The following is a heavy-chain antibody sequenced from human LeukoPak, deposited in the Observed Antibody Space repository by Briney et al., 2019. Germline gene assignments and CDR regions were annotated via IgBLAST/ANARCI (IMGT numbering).Heavy chain of an antibody. V-gene: IGHV1-18*01. CDR2: ISAYNGNT. CDR3: ARFLEEEDGSGSDFDY. CDR1: GYTFTSYG. Sequence: ASVKVSCKASGYTFTSYGISWVRRAPGQGLEWMGWISAYNGNTNYAQKLQGRVTMTTDTSTSTAYMELRSLRSDDTAVYYCARFLEEEDGSGSDFDYRGQGTLGNVS. D-gene: IGHD3-3*01. J-gene: IGHJ4*02.